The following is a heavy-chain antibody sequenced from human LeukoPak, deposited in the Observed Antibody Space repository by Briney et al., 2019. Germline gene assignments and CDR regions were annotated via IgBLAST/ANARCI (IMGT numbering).Heavy chain of an antibody. D-gene: IGHD3-10*01. J-gene: IGHJ6*03. V-gene: IGHV3-30*02. CDR2: IRYDGSNK. CDR3: AKDGITMVRGVTYYYYMDV. Sequence: GGSLRLSCAASGFTFSSYWMSWVRQAPGKGLEWVAFIRYDGSNKYYADSVKGRFTISRDNSKNTLYLQMNSLRAEDTAVYYCAKDGITMVRGVTYYYYMDVWGKGTTVTISS. CDR1: GFTFSSYW.